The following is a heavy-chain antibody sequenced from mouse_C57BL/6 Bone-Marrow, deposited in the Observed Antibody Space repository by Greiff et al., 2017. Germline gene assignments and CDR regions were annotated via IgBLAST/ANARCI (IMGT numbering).Heavy chain of an antibody. CDR3: AREGWPSYYFDY. D-gene: IGHD2-3*01. CDR1: GYTFTSYW. J-gene: IGHJ2*01. Sequence: VQLQQPGAELVMPGASVKLSCKASGYTFTSYWMHWVKQRPGQGLEWIGEIDPSDSYTTYNQKFKGKSTLTVDKSSSTAYMQLSSLTSEDSAVYYCAREGWPSYYFDYWGQGTTLTVSS. V-gene: IGHV1-69*01. CDR2: IDPSDSYT.